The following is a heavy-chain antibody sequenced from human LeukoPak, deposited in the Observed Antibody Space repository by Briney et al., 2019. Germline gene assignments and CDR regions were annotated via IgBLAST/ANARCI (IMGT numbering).Heavy chain of an antibody. V-gene: IGHV4-31*03. CDR1: GGSISSGGYY. CDR2: IYYSGST. J-gene: IGHJ5*02. CDR3: ARRSCSSGWYGDNWFDP. Sequence: PSETLSLTCTVSGGSISSGGYYWSWIRQHPGKGLEWIGYIYYSGSTYYNPSLKSRVTISVDTSKNQFSLKLSSVTAADTAVYYCARRSCSSGWYGDNWFDPWGQGTLVTVSS. D-gene: IGHD6-19*01.